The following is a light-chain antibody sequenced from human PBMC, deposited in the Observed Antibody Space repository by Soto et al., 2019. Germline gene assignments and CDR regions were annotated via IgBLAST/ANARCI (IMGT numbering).Light chain of an antibody. CDR2: DTT. J-gene: IGLJ1*01. CDR1: HSDIGAGYG. Sequence: QSVLTQPPSVTGAPGQRVTISCTGSHSDIGAGYGVHWYQQFPHSAPKLLIYDTTNRPSGVPDRFSGSKSGNTASLTISGLQAEDEADYYCSSYTAGGTIFGTGTKLTVL. V-gene: IGLV1-40*01. CDR3: SSYTAGGTI.